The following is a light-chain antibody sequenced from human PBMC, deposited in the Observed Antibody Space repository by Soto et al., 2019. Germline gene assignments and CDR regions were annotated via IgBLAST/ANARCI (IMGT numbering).Light chain of an antibody. CDR1: QSVGSN. V-gene: IGKV3-15*01. J-gene: IGKJ1*01. Sequence: EIVMTQSPATLSVSPGERATLSCRASQSVGSNLAWYQQKPGQAPRLLMYGASTRATGVPARFSGSGSGAEFTLTISSLQSEDFAVYHCQQYNNRPPWMFGQGTKVEIE. CDR3: QQYNNRPPWM. CDR2: GAS.